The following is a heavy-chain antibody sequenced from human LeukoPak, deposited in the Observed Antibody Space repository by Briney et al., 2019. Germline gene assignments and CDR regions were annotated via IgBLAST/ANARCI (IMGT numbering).Heavy chain of an antibody. Sequence: GASLRRSWAASGFNGSSYGMSWVRQAQGKGLEWVANIKQDGSEKYYVDSVKGRFTISRDNAKNSLYLQMNSLRAEDTAVYYCARVGDSSSSGPDAFDIWGQGTMVTVSS. CDR2: IKQDGSEK. D-gene: IGHD6-6*01. V-gene: IGHV3-7*01. J-gene: IGHJ3*02. CDR3: ARVGDSSSSGPDAFDI. CDR1: GFNGSSYG.